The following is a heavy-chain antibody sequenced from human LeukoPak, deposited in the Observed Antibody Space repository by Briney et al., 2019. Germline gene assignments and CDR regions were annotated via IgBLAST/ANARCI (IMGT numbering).Heavy chain of an antibody. CDR2: IASDGSHT. D-gene: IGHD3-10*01. V-gene: IGHV3-30*03. J-gene: IGHJ3*02. CDR1: GFTFSSYG. CDR3: ARERQDTIVHSGAFDI. Sequence: GRSLRLSCAASGFTFSSYGMHWVRQAPGKGLEWVAVIASDGSHTFYVESVKGRFTISRDNSKNTLYLQMNSLRAEDTAVYFCARERQDTIVHSGAFDIWGQGTIVTVSS.